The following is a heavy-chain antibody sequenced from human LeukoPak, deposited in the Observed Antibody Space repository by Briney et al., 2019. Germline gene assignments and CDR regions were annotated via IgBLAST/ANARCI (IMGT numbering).Heavy chain of an antibody. J-gene: IGHJ5*02. Sequence: GGSLRLSCAADSTFTFHTYSWVRQTPGKGLEWVAKMKEDGRTTYYVDSVKGRFTISGDNAKRSLYLQMSSLKVEDTAVYYCARGGASHFDPWGQGTLVTVSS. CDR2: MKEDGRTT. CDR1: TFTFHTYS. D-gene: IGHD2/OR15-2a*01. CDR3: ARGGASHFDP. V-gene: IGHV3-7*04.